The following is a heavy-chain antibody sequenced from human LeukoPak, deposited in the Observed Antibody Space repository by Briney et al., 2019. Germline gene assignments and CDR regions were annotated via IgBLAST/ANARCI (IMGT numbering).Heavy chain of an antibody. D-gene: IGHD1-26*01. CDR1: GFTFSAYG. J-gene: IGHJ4*02. V-gene: IGHV3-66*01. Sequence: PGGSLRLSCAASGFTFSAYGMHWVRQAPGKGLEWVSVVYSGGSTHYADSVKGRFTISRDNSKNTLYLHMNSLRAEDTAVYYCATADSGSYYSGFDYWGQGTLVTVSS. CDR3: ATADSGSYYSGFDY. CDR2: VYSGGST.